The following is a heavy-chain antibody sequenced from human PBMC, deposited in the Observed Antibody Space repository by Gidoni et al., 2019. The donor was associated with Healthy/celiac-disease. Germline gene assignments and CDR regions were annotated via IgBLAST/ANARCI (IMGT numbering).Heavy chain of an antibody. Sequence: QVQLQESGPGLVKPSQTLSLTCTVSGGSISSGSYYWSWIRQPAGKGLEWIGRMYTSGSSNYNPSLKSRVTISVDTSKNQFSLKLSSVTAADTAVYYCARGYSSSDSTGDWGKNWFDPWGQGTLVTVSS. CDR3: ARGYSSSDSTGDWGKNWFDP. CDR1: GGSISSGSYY. J-gene: IGHJ5*02. V-gene: IGHV4-61*02. D-gene: IGHD6-13*01. CDR2: MYTSGSS.